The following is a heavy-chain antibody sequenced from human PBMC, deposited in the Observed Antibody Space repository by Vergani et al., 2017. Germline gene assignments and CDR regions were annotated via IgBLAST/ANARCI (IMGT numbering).Heavy chain of an antibody. V-gene: IGHV3-23*01. Sequence: EVQLLESGGGLVQPGGSLRLSCAASGFTFSRYAMSWVRQAPGKGLECVSAISGNGGSTYFADSVKCRCTISSDNSKNTLSLQMSSLGADDTAGYYCAKGAVGLDVWGQGTTVTVSS. CDR2: ISGNGGST. CDR3: AKGAVGLDV. CDR1: GFTFSRYA. J-gene: IGHJ6*02.